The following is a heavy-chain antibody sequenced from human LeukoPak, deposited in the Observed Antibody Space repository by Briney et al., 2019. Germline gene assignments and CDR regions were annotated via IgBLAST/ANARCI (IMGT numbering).Heavy chain of an antibody. CDR1: GYTFTSYD. D-gene: IGHD4-17*01. J-gene: IGHJ4*02. V-gene: IGHV1-8*01. CDR3: ARVVKAYGDYAFDY. Sequence: ASVKVSCKASGYTFTSYDINWVRQATGQGLEWMGWMNPNSGNTGYAQKFQGRVTMTRNTSISTAYMELSSLRSEDTAVYYCARVVKAYGDYAFDYWGQGTLVTVSS. CDR2: MNPNSGNT.